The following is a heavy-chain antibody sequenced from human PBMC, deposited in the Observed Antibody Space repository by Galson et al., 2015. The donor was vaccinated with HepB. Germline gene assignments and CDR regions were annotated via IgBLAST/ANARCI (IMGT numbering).Heavy chain of an antibody. CDR3: ARSPDFDY. CDR1: GFTFSSYW. J-gene: IGHJ4*02. CDR2: IDSDGSST. V-gene: IGHV3-74*01. Sequence: SLRLSCAASGFTFSSYWMHWVRQAPGKGLVWVSRIDSDGSSTSYADSVKGRFTIPRDNAKNTLYLQMDSLRAEDTAVFYCARSPDFDYWGQGTLVTVSS.